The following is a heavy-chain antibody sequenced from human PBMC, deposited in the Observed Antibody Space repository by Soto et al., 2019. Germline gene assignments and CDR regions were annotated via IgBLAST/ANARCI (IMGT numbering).Heavy chain of an antibody. CDR1: GFTFSNYG. CDR2: ISHDGSNT. V-gene: IGHV3-30*18. D-gene: IGHD5-18*01. CDR3: AKESKIHIWLHYFDC. Sequence: PGGSLRLSCAASGFTFSNYGMHWVRQAPGKGLEWLALISHDGSNTYYADSVKGRLTISRDKTKNTLYLQMNSLRAENTAVFYCAKESKIHIWLHYFDCWGQGTLVTVSS. J-gene: IGHJ4*02.